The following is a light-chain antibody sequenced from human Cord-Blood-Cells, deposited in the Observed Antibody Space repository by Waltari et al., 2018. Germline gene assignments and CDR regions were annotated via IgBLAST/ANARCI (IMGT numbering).Light chain of an antibody. CDR3: SSYTSSSTYV. J-gene: IGLJ1*01. V-gene: IGLV2-14*01. CDR2: DVS. Sequence: QSALTQPASVSGSPGQSITISCTGTSSHGCGYNYVSCYQQHPGKAPKLMIYDVSNRPSGVSTLFSGSKSGNTASLTISGLQAEDEADYYCSSYTSSSTYVFGTGTKVTVL. CDR1: SSHGCGYNY.